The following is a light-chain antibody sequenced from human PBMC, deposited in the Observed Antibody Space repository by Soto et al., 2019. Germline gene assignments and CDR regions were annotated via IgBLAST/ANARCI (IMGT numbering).Light chain of an antibody. CDR3: TSYTSSSTLV. CDR2: AVT. Sequence: QSALTQPASVSGSPGQSITISCTGTSSDVGGYNFVSWYHQHPGKAPKLLIYAVTNRPSGISNRFSGSKSGNTASLTISGLQAEDEADYYCTSYTSSSTLVFGGGTQLTVL. J-gene: IGLJ7*01. V-gene: IGLV2-14*01. CDR1: SSDVGGYNF.